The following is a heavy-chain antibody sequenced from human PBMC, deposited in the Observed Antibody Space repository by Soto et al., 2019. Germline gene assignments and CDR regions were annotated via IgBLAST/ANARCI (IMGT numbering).Heavy chain of an antibody. CDR3: APTVPGSSLFDY. D-gene: IGHD6-13*01. CDR2: IYWDDSQ. CDR1: GFSLSTGGVG. V-gene: IGHV2-5*02. J-gene: IGHJ4*02. Sequence: QITLKESGPTLVKPTQTLTLTCTFSGFSLSTGGVGVGWIRQPPGKALEWLALIYWDDSQPYSPSLKSRLTITKDTAKNQVVLTMTNMDPVDTATYYCAPTVPGSSLFDYWGQGALVTVSS.